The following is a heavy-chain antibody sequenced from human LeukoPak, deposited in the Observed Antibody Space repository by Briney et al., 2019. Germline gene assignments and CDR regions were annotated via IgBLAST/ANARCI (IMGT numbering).Heavy chain of an antibody. CDR1: GFTFSSYW. V-gene: IGHV3-7*03. Sequence: GGSLRLSCAASGFTFSSYWMSWVRQAPGKGLEWVANIKQDGSEKYYVDSVKGRFTISRDNAKNSLYLQMNSLRAEDTAVYYCARVVSFYCSSTSCSSDYFDYWGQATLVTVSS. CDR3: ARVVSFYCSSTSCSSDYFDY. D-gene: IGHD2-2*01. J-gene: IGHJ4*02. CDR2: IKQDGSEK.